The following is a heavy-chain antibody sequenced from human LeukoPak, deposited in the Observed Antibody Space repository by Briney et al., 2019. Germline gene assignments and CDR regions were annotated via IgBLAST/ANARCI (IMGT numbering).Heavy chain of an antibody. CDR1: GGSFSGYY. J-gene: IGHJ3*02. V-gene: IGHV4-34*01. D-gene: IGHD5-24*01. Sequence: PSETLSLTCAVYGGSFSGYYWSWIRQPPGKGLEWIGEINHSGSTNYSPSLKSRVTISVDTSKNQFSLKLSSVTAAGTAVYYCARGRSGYNWAFDIWGQGTMVTVSS. CDR2: INHSGST. CDR3: ARGRSGYNWAFDI.